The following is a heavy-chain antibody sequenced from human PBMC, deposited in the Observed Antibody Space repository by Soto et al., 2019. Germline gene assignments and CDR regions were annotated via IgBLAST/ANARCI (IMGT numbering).Heavy chain of an antibody. V-gene: IGHV5-51*01. CDR2: IYPGDSDT. J-gene: IGHJ6*02. Sequence: RGESLKISCKGSGYSFTSYWIGWVRQMPGKGLEWMGIIYPGDSDTRYSPSFQGQVTISADKSISTAYLQWSSLKASDTAMYYCATYGEPYYGSVSPYYYYCMDGWGQETTGTSP. D-gene: IGHD3-10*01. CDR1: GYSFTSYW. CDR3: ATYGEPYYGSVSPYYYYCMDG.